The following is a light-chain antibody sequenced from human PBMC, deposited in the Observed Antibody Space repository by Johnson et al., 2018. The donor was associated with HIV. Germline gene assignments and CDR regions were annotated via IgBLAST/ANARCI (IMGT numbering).Light chain of an antibody. Sequence: QSVLTQPPSVSAAPRQKVTISCSGSSSNIGNNFVSWYQQFPGVVPKLLIYEDDKRPSGIPDRFSASKSGTSATLGITGLQTGDEADYYCGTWDSSLSAYVFGTGTKVTVL. CDR1: SSNIGNNF. CDR2: EDD. CDR3: GTWDSSLSAYV. J-gene: IGLJ1*01. V-gene: IGLV1-51*02.